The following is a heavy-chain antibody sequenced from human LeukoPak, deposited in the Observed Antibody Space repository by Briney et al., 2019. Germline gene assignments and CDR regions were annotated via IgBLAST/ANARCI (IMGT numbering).Heavy chain of an antibody. CDR2: IYPGDSDT. V-gene: IGHV5-51*01. D-gene: IGHD6-19*01. J-gene: IGHJ4*02. CDR3: ARHVAVAGRFDY. Sequence: GESLKISCKGSGYIFSIYWIGWVRQMPGKGLEWMGLIYPGDSDTRYSPSFQGQVTISADKSISTAYLQWSSLKASDTAMYYCARHVAVAGRFDYWGQGTLVTVSS. CDR1: GYIFSIYW.